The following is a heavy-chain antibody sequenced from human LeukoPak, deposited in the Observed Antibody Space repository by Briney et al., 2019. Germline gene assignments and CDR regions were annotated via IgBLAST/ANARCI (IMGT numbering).Heavy chain of an antibody. CDR1: GGSISSSSYY. V-gene: IGHV4-39*07. J-gene: IGHJ4*02. Sequence: SETLSLTCTVSGGSISSSSYYWGWIRQPPGKGLEWIGSIYYRGSTYYNPSLKGRVTILVDTSKSQFSLKLTSVTAADTAVYYCASIAVGASGNRFDYWGQGTLVTVSS. CDR2: IYYRGST. CDR3: ASIAVGASGNRFDY. D-gene: IGHD1-26*01.